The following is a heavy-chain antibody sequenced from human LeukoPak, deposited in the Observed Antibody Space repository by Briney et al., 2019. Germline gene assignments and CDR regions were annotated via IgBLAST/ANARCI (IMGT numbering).Heavy chain of an antibody. D-gene: IGHD6-13*01. V-gene: IGHV3-48*01. CDR1: GFTFSSYS. CDR3: ATCSSRKPDAFDI. Sequence: GGSLRLSCAASGFTFSSYSTNWVRQAPGKGLEWVSYISGSSSTIYYADSVKGRFTISRDNAKNSLYLQMNSLRAEDTAVYYCATCSSRKPDAFDIWGQGTMVTVSS. CDR2: ISGSSSTI. J-gene: IGHJ3*02.